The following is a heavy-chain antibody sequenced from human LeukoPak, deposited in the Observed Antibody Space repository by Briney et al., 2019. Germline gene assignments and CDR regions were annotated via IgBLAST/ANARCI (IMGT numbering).Heavy chain of an antibody. J-gene: IGHJ4*02. Sequence: SETLSLTCTVSGGSISSYYWSWIRQPPGKGLEWIGYIYYSGSTNYNPSLKSRVTISVDTSKNQFSLKLSSVTAADTAVYYCATTLHPGNSGDYWGQGTLVTVSS. V-gene: IGHV4-59*08. CDR2: IYYSGST. D-gene: IGHD4-23*01. CDR3: ATTLHPGNSGDY. CDR1: GGSISSYY.